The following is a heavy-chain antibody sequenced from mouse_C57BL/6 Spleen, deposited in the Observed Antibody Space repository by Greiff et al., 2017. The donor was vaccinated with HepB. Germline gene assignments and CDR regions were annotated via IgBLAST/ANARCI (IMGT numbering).Heavy chain of an antibody. V-gene: IGHV5-17*01. D-gene: IGHD2-1*01. CDR3: ARRNGNYEVYYFDY. Sequence: EVQVVESGGGLVKPGGSLKLSCAASGFTFSDYGMHWVRQAPEKGLEWVAYISSGSSTIYYADTVKGRFTISRDNAKNTLFLQMTSLRSEATAMYYGARRNGNYEVYYFDYWGQGTTLTVSS. J-gene: IGHJ2*01. CDR1: GFTFSDYG. CDR2: ISSGSSTI.